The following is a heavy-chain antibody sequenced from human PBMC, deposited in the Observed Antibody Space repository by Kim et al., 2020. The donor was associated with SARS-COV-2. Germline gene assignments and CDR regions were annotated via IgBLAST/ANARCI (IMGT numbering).Heavy chain of an antibody. CDR1: GFTFSSYS. D-gene: IGHD6-13*01. J-gene: IGHJ4*02. CDR2: ISSSSSYI. CDR3: ARGHPLSGGLGRAAAGTY. Sequence: GGSLRLSCAASGFTFSSYSMNWVRQAPGKGLEWVSSISSSSSYIYYADSVKGRFTISRDNAKNSLYLQMNSLRAEDTAVYYCARGHPLSGGLGRAAAGTYWGQGTLVTVSS. V-gene: IGHV3-21*01.